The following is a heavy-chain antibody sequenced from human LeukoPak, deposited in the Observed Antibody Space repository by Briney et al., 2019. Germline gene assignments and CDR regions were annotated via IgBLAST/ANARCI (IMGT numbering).Heavy chain of an antibody. V-gene: IGHV3-21*01. D-gene: IGHD2-2*01. J-gene: IGHJ3*02. Sequence: PGGSPRLSCAASGFTFSSYSMNWVRQAPGKGLEWVSSISSSSSYIYYADSVKGRFTISRDNAKNSLYLQMNSLRAEDTAVYYCARDFYCSSTSCYGNDAFVIWGQGKMGTVSS. CDR1: GFTFSSYS. CDR3: ARDFYCSSTSCYGNDAFVI. CDR2: ISSSSSYI.